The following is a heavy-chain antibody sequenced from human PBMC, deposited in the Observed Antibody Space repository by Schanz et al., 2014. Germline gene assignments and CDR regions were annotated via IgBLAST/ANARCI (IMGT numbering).Heavy chain of an antibody. J-gene: IGHJ4*02. Sequence: EVQLLESGGGLVQPGGSLRLSCAASGFTFSSYAMSWVRQAPGKGLEWVSSISSTSTYLYYADSVKGRFTISRDSARNSLYLQMSSLRAEDTAVYYCARGKPFLCDSWGQGTLVTVSS. CDR3: ARGKPFLCDS. V-gene: IGHV3-21*01. CDR2: ISSTSTYL. D-gene: IGHD3-16*01. CDR1: GFTFSSYA.